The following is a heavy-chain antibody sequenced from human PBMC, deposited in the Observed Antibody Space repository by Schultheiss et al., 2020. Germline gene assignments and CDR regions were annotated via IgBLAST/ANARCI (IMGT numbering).Heavy chain of an antibody. CDR2: MNPNSGNT. J-gene: IGHJ4*02. Sequence: AAVKVSCKASGYTFTSYVISWVRQAPGQGLEWMGWMNPNSGNTGYAQKFQGRVTMTRNTSISTAYMELSSLRSEDTAVYYCASNEYCSGGSCYVDTASLWGQGTLVTVSS. V-gene: IGHV1-8*02. CDR3: ASNEYCSGGSCYVDTASL. D-gene: IGHD2-15*01. CDR1: GYTFTSYV.